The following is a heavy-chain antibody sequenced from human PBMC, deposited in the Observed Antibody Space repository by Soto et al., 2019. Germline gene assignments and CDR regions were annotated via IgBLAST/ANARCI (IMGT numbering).Heavy chain of an antibody. CDR1: GGTFSSYA. CDR3: ARVGYYGSGSYYNGRYFDY. D-gene: IGHD3-10*01. Sequence: ASVKVSCKASGGTFSSYAIGWVRQAPGQGLEWMGGIIPIFGTANYAQKFQGRVTITADESTSTAYMELSSLRSEDTAVYYCARVGYYGSGSYYNGRYFDYWGQGTLVTSPQ. CDR2: IIPIFGTA. J-gene: IGHJ4*02. V-gene: IGHV1-69*13.